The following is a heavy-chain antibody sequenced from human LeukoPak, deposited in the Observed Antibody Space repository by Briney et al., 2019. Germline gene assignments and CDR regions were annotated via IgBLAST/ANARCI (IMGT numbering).Heavy chain of an antibody. CDR3: AAGGRMTPAVES. J-gene: IGHJ5*01. Sequence: TPSETLSLTCTVSGGSINSYYWSWIRQPAGKGLEWIGRIYASGSTNYNPSLKSRVTMSVDTSKNQFSLKLSSVTAADTAVYYCAAGGRMTPAVESWGHGSLVTVSS. D-gene: IGHD2-2*01. CDR2: IYASGST. V-gene: IGHV4-4*07. CDR1: GGSINSYY.